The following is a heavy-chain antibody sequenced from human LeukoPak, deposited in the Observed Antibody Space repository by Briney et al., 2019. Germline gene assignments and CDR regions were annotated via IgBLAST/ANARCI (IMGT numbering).Heavy chain of an antibody. CDR1: GDSISGSNYH. CDR2: VHHTGRA. CDR3: AREPDA. Sequence: PSETLSLTCTVSGDSISGSNYHWGWIRQPPGKGLEWLGTVHHTGRAFYNPSLRGRTTVSVDTFKNQFSLKLTSVTAADTAVYYCAREPDAWGQGTLVTVSS. J-gene: IGHJ5*02. V-gene: IGHV4-39*07.